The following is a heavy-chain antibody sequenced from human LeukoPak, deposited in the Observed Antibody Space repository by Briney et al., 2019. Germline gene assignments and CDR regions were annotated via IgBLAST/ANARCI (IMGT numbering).Heavy chain of an antibody. J-gene: IGHJ4*02. CDR3: AGDGGGGVVPAADY. D-gene: IGHD2-2*01. CDR1: GFTFSDYY. CDR2: ISSSRSYT. V-gene: IGHV3-11*05. Sequence: GGSLRLSCAASGFTFSDYYMSWIRQAPGKGLEWVSYISSSRSYTNYADSVKGRFTISRDNAKNSLYLQMNSLRAEDTAVYYGAGDGGGGVVPAADYWGQGTLVTVSS.